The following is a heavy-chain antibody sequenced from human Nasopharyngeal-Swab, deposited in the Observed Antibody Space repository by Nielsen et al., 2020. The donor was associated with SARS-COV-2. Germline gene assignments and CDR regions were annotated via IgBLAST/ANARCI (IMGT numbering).Heavy chain of an antibody. V-gene: IGHV7-4-1*02. CDR1: GYTFSSQV. CDR3: ARGIRTIENAFDI. Sequence: ASVKVSCKASGYTFSSQVLNWVKQAHEGGPEWMGWIATDTGKPTNVQGFTGRFVFSQDTSVSTAYLHISNLKTEDTAVYYCARGIRTIENAFDIWGQGTRVTVSS. D-gene: IGHD1-7*01. J-gene: IGHJ3*02. CDR2: IATDTGKP.